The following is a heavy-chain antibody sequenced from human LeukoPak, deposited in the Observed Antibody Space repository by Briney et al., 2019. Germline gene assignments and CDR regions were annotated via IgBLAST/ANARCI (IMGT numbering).Heavy chain of an antibody. CDR2: IYYSGST. CDR1: GASISSGDYY. V-gene: IGHV4-31*03. CDR3: AREREWLRFRAVDY. D-gene: IGHD5-12*01. Sequence: SQTLSLTCTVSGASISSGDYYWSWIRQHPGKGLEWIGYIYYSGSTYYNPSLKSRVSISVDTSKTRFSLRLSSVTAADTAVYYCAREREWLRFRAVDYWGQGTLVTVSS. J-gene: IGHJ4*02.